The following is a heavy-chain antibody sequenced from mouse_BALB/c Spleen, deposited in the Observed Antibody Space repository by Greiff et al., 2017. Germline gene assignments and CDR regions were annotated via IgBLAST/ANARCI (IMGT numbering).Heavy chain of an antibody. Sequence: QVQLQQSGAELVRPGTSVKVSCKASGYAFTNYLIEWVKQRPGQGLEWIGVINPGSGGTNYNEKFKGKATLTADKSSSTAYMQLSSLTSDDSAVYFCARWAITDYFDYWGQGTTLTVSS. J-gene: IGHJ2*01. D-gene: IGHD2-4*01. CDR2: INPGSGGT. CDR1: GYAFTNYL. CDR3: ARWAITDYFDY. V-gene: IGHV1-54*01.